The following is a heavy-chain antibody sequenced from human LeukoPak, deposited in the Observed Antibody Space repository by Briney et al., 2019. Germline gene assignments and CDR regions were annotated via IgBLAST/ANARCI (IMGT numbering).Heavy chain of an antibody. V-gene: IGHV3-11*01. J-gene: IGHJ4*02. D-gene: IGHD1-26*01. CDR1: GFIFSDYY. Sequence: GGSLRLSCAASGFIFSDYYMSRIRQAQGKGLEWVSDISNSGSISNYADSVKGRFTISRDNAKNSLYLQMNSLRAEDTAVYYCASGSYYGGYWGQGSLVTVSS. CDR3: ASGSYYGGY. CDR2: ISNSGSIS.